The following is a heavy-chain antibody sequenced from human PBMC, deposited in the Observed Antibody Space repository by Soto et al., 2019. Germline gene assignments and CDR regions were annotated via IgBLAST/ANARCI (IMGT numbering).Heavy chain of an antibody. V-gene: IGHV1-69*02. CDR3: ARAQRGQNFDY. D-gene: IGHD6-25*01. Sequence: QVQLVQSGAEVKKPGSSVKVSCKASGGTFSSCTISWVRQAPGQGLEWMGRIIPILGIANYAQKFQGRVTITADKSTSTAYMALSSLRSEDTAVYYCARAQRGQNFDYWGQGTLVTVSS. CDR1: GGTFSSCT. CDR2: IIPILGIA. J-gene: IGHJ4*02.